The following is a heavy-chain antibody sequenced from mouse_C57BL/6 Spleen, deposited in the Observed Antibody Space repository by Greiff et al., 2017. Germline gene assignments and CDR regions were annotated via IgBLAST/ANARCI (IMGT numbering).Heavy chain of an antibody. CDR1: GYTFTTYP. V-gene: IGHV1-47*01. CDR3: ARGDFGYDGAMDY. D-gene: IGHD2-2*01. Sequence: VKLQESGAELVKPGASVKMSCKASGYTFTTYPIEWMKQNHGKSLEWIGNFHPYNDDTKYNEKFKGKATLTVEKSSNTVYLELSRLTSDDSAGYYCARGDFGYDGAMDYWGQGTSVTVSS. CDR2: FHPYNDDT. J-gene: IGHJ4*01.